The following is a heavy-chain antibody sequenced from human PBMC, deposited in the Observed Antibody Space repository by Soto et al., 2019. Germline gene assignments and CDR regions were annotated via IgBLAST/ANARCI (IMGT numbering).Heavy chain of an antibody. V-gene: IGHV4-39*01. Sequence: ASETLSLTCTVSGGSMYGGTSYWGWIRQPPGKGLEWIGVVYYSGTTYYNTSLETRVTISIDMSKDQFSLTLSSVTAADTAVYYCAKCADNWFDPWGPGTLVTAPQ. J-gene: IGHJ5*02. CDR2: VYYSGTT. CDR3: AKCADNWFDP. CDR1: GGSMYGGTSY.